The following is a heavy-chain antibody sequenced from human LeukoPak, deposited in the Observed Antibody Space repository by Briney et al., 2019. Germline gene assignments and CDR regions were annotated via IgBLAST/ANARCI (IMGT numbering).Heavy chain of an antibody. D-gene: IGHD3-10*01. J-gene: IGHJ6*03. Sequence: PSETLSLTCTVSGGSISSYYWSWIRQPPGKGLEWIGCIYYSGYTNYNPSLKSRVTISVDTSKNQFSLKLSSVTAADTAVYYCARTTMVRGTYYMDVWGKGTTVTISS. CDR2: IYYSGYT. CDR3: ARTTMVRGTYYMDV. V-gene: IGHV4-59*01. CDR1: GGSISSYY.